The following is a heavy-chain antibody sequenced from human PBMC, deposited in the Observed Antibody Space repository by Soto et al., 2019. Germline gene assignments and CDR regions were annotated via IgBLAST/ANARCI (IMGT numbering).Heavy chain of an antibody. CDR2: ISGSGGIT. J-gene: IGHJ5*02. CDR1: GFTFSSYS. Sequence: LRLSCAASGFTFSSYSMTWVRQAPGKGLEWVSAISGSGGITYYADSVKGRFTLSRDNSKYTLNLQMNSLSAEDTAVYYCAKNSYSNYVGWFDPWGQGTLVTVS. CDR3: AKNSYSNYVGWFDP. D-gene: IGHD4-4*01. V-gene: IGHV3-23*01.